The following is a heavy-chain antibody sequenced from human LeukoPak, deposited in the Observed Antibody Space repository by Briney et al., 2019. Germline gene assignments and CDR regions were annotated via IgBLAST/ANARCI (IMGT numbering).Heavy chain of an antibody. CDR1: GFTFRTYG. D-gene: IGHD7-27*01. J-gene: IGHJ2*01. V-gene: IGHV3-23*01. Sequence: PGGSLRLSCAASGFTFRTYGMSWIRQPPGKGLEWVGGITVSSTWKYYADFLRGGFTIYRDNYKNILHIQMNKITADATASYYCVRELVSLGTGYFDLWGRGTLVTVSS. CDR3: VRELVSLGTGYFDL. CDR2: ITVSSTWK.